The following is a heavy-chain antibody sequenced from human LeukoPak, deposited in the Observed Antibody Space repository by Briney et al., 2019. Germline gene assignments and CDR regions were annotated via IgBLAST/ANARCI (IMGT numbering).Heavy chain of an antibody. CDR3: AKVRTDYYDSSGHAEYFQH. V-gene: IGHV3-23*01. D-gene: IGHD3-22*01. Sequence: PGGSLRLSCAASGFTFSSHAMSWVRQAPGKGLEWVSAISGSGGSTYYADSVKGRFTISRDNSKNTLYLQMNSLRAEDTAVYYCAKVRTDYYDSSGHAEYFQHWGQGTLVTVSS. CDR1: GFTFSSHA. CDR2: ISGSGGST. J-gene: IGHJ1*01.